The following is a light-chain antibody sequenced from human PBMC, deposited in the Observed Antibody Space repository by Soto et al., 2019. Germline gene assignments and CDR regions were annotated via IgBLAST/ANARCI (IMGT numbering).Light chain of an antibody. J-gene: IGKJ5*01. CDR3: QQHNSYPIT. V-gene: IGKV1-5*01. Sequence: DIQMTQSPSTLSASVVDRVTITCRASQSISSWLAWYQQKAGKAPNLLIYGASNLHSGVPSRFSGSGSGTDFTLTISSLQPEDFATYFCQQHNSYPITFGQGTRLEIK. CDR2: GAS. CDR1: QSISSW.